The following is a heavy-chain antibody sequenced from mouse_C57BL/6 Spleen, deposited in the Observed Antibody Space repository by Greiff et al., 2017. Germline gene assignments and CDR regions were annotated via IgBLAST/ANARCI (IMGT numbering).Heavy chain of an antibody. J-gene: IGHJ3*01. V-gene: IGHV1-50*01. Sequence: VKLQQSGAELVKPGASVKLSCKASGYTFTSYWMQWVKQRPGQGLEWIGEIDPSDSYTNYNQKFKGKATLTVDTSSSTAYMQLSSLTSEDSAVYYCATLVPTGGAYWGQGTLVTVSA. D-gene: IGHD3-1*01. CDR2: IDPSDSYT. CDR1: GYTFTSYW. CDR3: ATLVPTGGAY.